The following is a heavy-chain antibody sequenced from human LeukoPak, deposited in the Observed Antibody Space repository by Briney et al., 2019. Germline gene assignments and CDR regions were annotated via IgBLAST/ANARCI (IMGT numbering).Heavy chain of an antibody. CDR3: AKGLYAGGNTFFDY. Sequence: GGSLRLSCAASGFAFSTYGMHWVRQGPGKGLEWVSSIQSDGSSKHYAESVKGRFTISRDNSKNTVYLQMNSLRVDDTAVFYCAKGLYAGGNTFFDYWGQGTLVIVSS. CDR2: IQSDGSSK. D-gene: IGHD4-23*01. V-gene: IGHV3-30*02. J-gene: IGHJ4*02. CDR1: GFAFSTYG.